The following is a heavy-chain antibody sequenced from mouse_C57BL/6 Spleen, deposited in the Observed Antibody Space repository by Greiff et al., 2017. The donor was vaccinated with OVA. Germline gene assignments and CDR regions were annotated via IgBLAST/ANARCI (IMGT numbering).Heavy chain of an antibody. CDR1: GYTFTSYW. J-gene: IGHJ3*01. V-gene: IGHV1-64*01. Sequence: QVQLQQPGAELVKPGASVKLSCKASGYTFTSYWMHWVKQRPGQGLEWIGMIHPNSGSTNYNEKFKSKATLTVDKSSSTAYMQLSSLTSEDSAVYYCAREAIYYGNFPEVCWGQGTLVTVAA. CDR3: AREAIYYGNFPEVC. CDR2: IHPNSGST. D-gene: IGHD2-1*01.